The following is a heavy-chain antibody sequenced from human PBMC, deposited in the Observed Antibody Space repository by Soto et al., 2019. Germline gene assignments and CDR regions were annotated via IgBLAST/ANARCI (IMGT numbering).Heavy chain of an antibody. CDR3: ASRVVPAAPGYSSSWYVNY. CDR1: GGSISSSSYY. Sequence: QLQLQESGPGLVKPSETLSLTRTVSGGSISSSSYYWGWIRQPPGKGLEWIGSIYYSGSTYYNPSLKSRVTISVDTSKNQFSLKLSSVTAADTAVYYCASRVVPAAPGYSSSWYVNYWGQGTLVTVSS. V-gene: IGHV4-39*01. J-gene: IGHJ4*02. D-gene: IGHD6-13*01. CDR2: IYYSGST.